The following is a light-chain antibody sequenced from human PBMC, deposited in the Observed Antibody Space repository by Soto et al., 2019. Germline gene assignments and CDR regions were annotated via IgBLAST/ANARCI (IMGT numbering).Light chain of an antibody. V-gene: IGKV4-1*01. CDR2: WAS. Sequence: DIVMTQSPDSLAVSLGERATINCKSSQSVLYNSNNKDYLAWYQQKPGQPPKLLIYWASTRESGVPDRFSGSGSGTDFTLTISSLQAEDVAVYSCHQYFRTPHTFGQGTKLEIK. J-gene: IGKJ2*01. CDR3: HQYFRTPHT. CDR1: QSVLYNSNNKDY.